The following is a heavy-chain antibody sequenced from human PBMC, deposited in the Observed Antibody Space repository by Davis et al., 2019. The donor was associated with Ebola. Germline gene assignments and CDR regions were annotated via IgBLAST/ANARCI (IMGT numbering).Heavy chain of an antibody. D-gene: IGHD3-22*01. J-gene: IGHJ3*02. Sequence: MPSETLSLTCAVYGGSFNDYFWNWIRQPPGKGLEWIGEIHHSGNTNYNPSLKSRVTISVDTSKNQFSLKLSSVTAADTAVYYCGRHERYYDSSDAFDIWGQGTMVTVSS. CDR1: GGSFNDYF. CDR2: IHHSGNT. V-gene: IGHV4-34*01. CDR3: GRHERYYDSSDAFDI.